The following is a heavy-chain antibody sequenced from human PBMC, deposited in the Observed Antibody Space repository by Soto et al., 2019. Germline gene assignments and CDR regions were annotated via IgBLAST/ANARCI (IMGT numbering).Heavy chain of an antibody. CDR2: ISGGAGTT. CDR3: ASLGWNIPSFGS. V-gene: IGHV3-23*01. Sequence: EVQLLKSGGGLVHPGGSLRLSCAASGFTFTNSGMSWVRQAPGKGLEWVSGISGGAGTTYYAESVKGRFTISRDNSKKTLYLQMNSLRAEDTAVYYCASLGWNIPSFGSCGLGTLVTVSS. CDR1: GFTFTNSG. D-gene: IGHD1-1*01. J-gene: IGHJ5*02.